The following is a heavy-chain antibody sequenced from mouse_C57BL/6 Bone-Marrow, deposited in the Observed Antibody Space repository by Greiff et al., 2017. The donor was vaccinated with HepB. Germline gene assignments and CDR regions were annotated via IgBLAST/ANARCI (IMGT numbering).Heavy chain of an antibody. CDR3: ASRGTYYYGSSYEYFDV. V-gene: IGHV1-69*01. J-gene: IGHJ1*03. CDR2: IDPSDSYT. D-gene: IGHD1-1*01. CDR1: GYTFTSYW. Sequence: VQLQQPGAELVMPGASVKLSCKASGYTFTSYWMHWVKQRPGQGLEWIGEIDPSDSYTNYNQKFKGKSTLTVDKSSSTAYMQLSSLTSEDSAVYYCASRGTYYYGSSYEYFDVWGTGTTVTVSS.